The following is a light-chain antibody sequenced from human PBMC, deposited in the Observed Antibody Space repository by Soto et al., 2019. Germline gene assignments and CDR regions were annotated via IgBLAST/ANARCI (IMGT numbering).Light chain of an antibody. V-gene: IGKV3-11*01. CDR2: DAS. CDR3: HHRGTGLSP. J-gene: IGKJ5*01. Sequence: EIVLTQSPATLSLSPGERATLSCRASQSVSSYLAWYQHKPGQAPRLLIYDASIRATGIPARFSGSGSGTDFPPPITGPELQDFAFFSCHHRGTGLSPLGQGKRWEMK. CDR1: QSVSSY.